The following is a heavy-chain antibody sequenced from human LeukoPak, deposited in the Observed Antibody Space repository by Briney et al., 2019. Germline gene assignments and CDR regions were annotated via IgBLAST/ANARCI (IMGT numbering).Heavy chain of an antibody. CDR3: ARDQGPAPDYYYYGMDV. CDR2: INPNSGGT. Sequence: ASVKVSCKASGYTFTGYYMHWVRQAPGQGLEWMGWINPNSGGTNYAQKFQGRVTMTRDTSISTAYMELSRLRSDDTAVYYCARDQGPAPDYYYYGMDVWGQGTTVTVSS. CDR1: GYTFTGYY. J-gene: IGHJ6*02. D-gene: IGHD2-2*01. V-gene: IGHV1-2*02.